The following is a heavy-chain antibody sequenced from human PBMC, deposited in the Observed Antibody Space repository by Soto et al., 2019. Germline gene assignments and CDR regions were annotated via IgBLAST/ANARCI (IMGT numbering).Heavy chain of an antibody. CDR2: MNPHSGNT. CDR1: GYTSTSYD. D-gene: IGHD2-2*02. J-gene: IGHJ3*02. V-gene: IGHV1-8*01. CDR3: ATYPSRVLDAFDI. Sequence: QVQLVQSGAEVKKPGASVKVSCKASGYTSTSYDINWVRQATGQGLEWMGWMNPHSGNTGYAQKFQGRGTMTRSTSISTAYMELSSLTSEDTAVYYCATYPSRVLDAFDIWGQGTKVTVSS.